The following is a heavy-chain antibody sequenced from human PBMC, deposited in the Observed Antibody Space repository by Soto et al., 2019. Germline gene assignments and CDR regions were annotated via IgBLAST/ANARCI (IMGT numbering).Heavy chain of an antibody. D-gene: IGHD5-12*01. CDR1: GGSITNYY. J-gene: IGHJ4*02. Sequence: PSETLSLTCTVSGGSITNYYWSWIRQPAGKGLEWIGRMYTKERTNYNLSFKSRVTMSVDTSENHLSLTLNSVTSADTAVYFCARDRRDGYKRYFEFWGQGNQVTVSS. V-gene: IGHV4-4*07. CDR2: MYTKERT. CDR3: ARDRRDGYKRYFEF.